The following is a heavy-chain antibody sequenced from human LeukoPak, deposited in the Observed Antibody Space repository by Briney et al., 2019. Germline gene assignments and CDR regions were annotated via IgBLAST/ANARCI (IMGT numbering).Heavy chain of an antibody. V-gene: IGHV4-34*01. D-gene: IGHD3-10*01. CDR3: ARAGYYGSGSPRQIYYYGMDV. CDR2: INHRGST. J-gene: IGHJ6*02. CDR1: GGSFSGYY. Sequence: SETLSLTCALYGGSFSGYYWSWMRQPPGKGLEWIGEINHRGSTNYNPSLKSRVTISVDPSKHQFSLKLSSVTAADTAVYYCARAGYYGSGSPRQIYYYGMDVWGQGTTVTVSS.